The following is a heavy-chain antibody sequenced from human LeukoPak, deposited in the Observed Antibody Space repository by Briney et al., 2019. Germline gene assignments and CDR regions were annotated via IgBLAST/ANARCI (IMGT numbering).Heavy chain of an antibody. Sequence: SETLSLTCAVYGGSFSGYYWSWIRQPPGKGLEWIGEINHSGSTNYNPSLKSRVTISVDTSKNQFSLKLSSVTAADTAVYYCAREYDFWSGYYTAPEYYFDYWGQGTLVTVSS. CDR3: AREYDFWSGYYTAPEYYFDY. CDR2: INHSGST. D-gene: IGHD3-3*01. CDR1: GGSFSGYY. V-gene: IGHV4-34*01. J-gene: IGHJ4*02.